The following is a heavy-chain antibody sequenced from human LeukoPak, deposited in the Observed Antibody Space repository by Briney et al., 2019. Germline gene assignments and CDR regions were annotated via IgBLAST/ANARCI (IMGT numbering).Heavy chain of an antibody. V-gene: IGHV3-64*01. D-gene: IGHD1-20*01. CDR1: GFTFSRYA. J-gene: IGHJ4*02. Sequence: GGSLRLSCAASGFTFSRYAMHWVRQAPGKGLESVSAISSNGGSTYYANSVKGRFTISRDNSKNTLYLQMGSLRAGDLAVYYCARDFGLTGKVDYWGQGTLVTVSS. CDR2: ISSNGGST. CDR3: ARDFGLTGKVDY.